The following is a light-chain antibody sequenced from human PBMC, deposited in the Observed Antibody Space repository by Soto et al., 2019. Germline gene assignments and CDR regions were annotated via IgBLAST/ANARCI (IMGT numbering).Light chain of an antibody. CDR2: FGS. CDR3: MQALQTPLT. Sequence: DIVMTQSPLSLPVTPGEPASISCRSSHSLLHRNGYNYLHWYLQKSRQPPPLLIYFGSNRASGVPDRISGSGSGTDFTLKISRVEAEDVGVYYCMQALQTPLTFGGGTKVDIK. CDR1: HSLLHRNGYNY. J-gene: IGKJ4*02. V-gene: IGKV2-28*01.